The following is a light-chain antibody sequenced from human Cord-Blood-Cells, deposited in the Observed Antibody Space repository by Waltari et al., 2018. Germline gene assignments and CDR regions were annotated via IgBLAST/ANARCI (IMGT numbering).Light chain of an antibody. CDR3: QQYGSSPPWT. CDR2: GAS. CDR1: QSVSSSY. V-gene: IGKV3-20*01. Sequence: EIVLTQSPGTLSLSQGERATLSCRASQSVSSSYLAWYQQKPGQAPRLLIYGASSRSTGIPDRFSGSGSGTDFTITISRLEPEDFAVYYCQQYGSSPPWTFGQGTKVEIK. J-gene: IGKJ1*01.